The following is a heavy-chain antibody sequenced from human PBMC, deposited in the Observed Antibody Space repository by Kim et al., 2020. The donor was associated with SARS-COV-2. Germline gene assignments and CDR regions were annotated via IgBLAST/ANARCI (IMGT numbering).Heavy chain of an antibody. D-gene: IGHD3-10*01. J-gene: IGHJ4*02. Sequence: NPSLKGRVSISADTSKNQCSLELKSVTAADTAVYYCARIRTSGTYSSHHFDCWGQGILVTVSS. CDR3: ARIRTSGTYSSHHFDC. V-gene: IGHV4-59*01.